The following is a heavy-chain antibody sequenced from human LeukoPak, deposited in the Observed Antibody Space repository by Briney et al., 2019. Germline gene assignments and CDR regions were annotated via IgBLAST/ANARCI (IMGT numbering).Heavy chain of an antibody. CDR2: IYYSGST. CDR1: GGSISSGGYY. Sequence: PSETLSLTCTVSGGSISSGGYYWSWIRQHPGKGLEWIGYIYYSGSTYYNPSLKSRVTISVDTSKNQFSLKLSSVTAADTAVYYCARIWGDIVVVPAAIYYYYYMDVWGKGTTVTVSS. J-gene: IGHJ6*03. D-gene: IGHD2-2*01. CDR3: ARIWGDIVVVPAAIYYYYYMDV. V-gene: IGHV4-31*03.